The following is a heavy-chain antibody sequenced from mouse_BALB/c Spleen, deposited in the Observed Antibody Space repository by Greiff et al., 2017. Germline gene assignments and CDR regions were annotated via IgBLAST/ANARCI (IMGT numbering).Heavy chain of an antibody. D-gene: IGHD2-4*01. V-gene: IGHV5-6-2*01. CDR3: ARRRSYYDYGGYAMDY. CDR1: GFTFSSYY. CDR2: INSNGGST. J-gene: IGHJ4*01. Sequence: EVQLVESGGGLVKPGGSLKLSCAASGFTFSSYYMSWVRQTPEKRLELVAAINSNGGSTYYPDTVKGRCTISRDNAKNTQYLQRSSLKSEDTALYYCARRRSYYDYGGYAMDYWGQGTSVTVSS.